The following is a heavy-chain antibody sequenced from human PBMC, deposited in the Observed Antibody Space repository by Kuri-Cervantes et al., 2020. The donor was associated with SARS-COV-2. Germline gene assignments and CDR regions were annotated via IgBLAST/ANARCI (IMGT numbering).Heavy chain of an antibody. D-gene: IGHD3-3*01. Sequence: ASVKVSCKASGYTFTSYGINWVRQAPGQGLEWMGWLNTYTGNTTYAQKFQGRVTMTTDTSTSTAYMELRSVSSDDTAVYYCARDDGRRIFGVVINYYYYGMDVWGQGTTVTVSS. V-gene: IGHV1-18*01. CDR3: ARDDGRRIFGVVINYYYYGMDV. CDR2: LNTYTGNT. J-gene: IGHJ6*02. CDR1: GYTFTSYG.